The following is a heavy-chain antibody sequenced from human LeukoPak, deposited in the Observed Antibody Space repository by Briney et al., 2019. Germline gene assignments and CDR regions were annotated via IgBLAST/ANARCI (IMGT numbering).Heavy chain of an antibody. CDR1: GYSFTTYG. D-gene: IGHD3-3*01. V-gene: IGHV1-18*01. J-gene: IGHJ5*02. Sequence: ASVKVSCKASGYSFTTYGITWVRQAPGQGLEWMGWISAYSGETRYAQNFQGRVTLTRDTSSKTGYMELGSLTSDDTAVYYCTINFGVADASGQGTLVTVSS. CDR3: TINFGVADA. CDR2: ISAYSGET.